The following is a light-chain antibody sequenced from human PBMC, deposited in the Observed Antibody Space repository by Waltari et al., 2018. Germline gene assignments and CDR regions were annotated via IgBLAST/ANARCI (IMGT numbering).Light chain of an antibody. Sequence: DIQMTQSPSTLSASVGDRVIFSCRASQSISKWLGWYQQKPGKAPKLLIHKASTLESGVPSRFSGSGSGTEFTLTISSLQPEDFATYYCQQYNSYSLLSFGGGTKVEIK. CDR1: QSISKW. V-gene: IGKV1-5*03. J-gene: IGKJ4*01. CDR3: QQYNSYSLLS. CDR2: KAS.